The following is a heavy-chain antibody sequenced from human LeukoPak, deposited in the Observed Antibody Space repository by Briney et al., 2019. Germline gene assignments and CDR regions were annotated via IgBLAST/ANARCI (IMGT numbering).Heavy chain of an antibody. CDR3: AKAEGYDILTGLDY. D-gene: IGHD3-9*01. CDR1: GFTFSSYA. V-gene: IGHV3-23*01. Sequence: RGSLRLSCATSGFTFSSYAMTGVPQAPGRGREGVSGIGASGGSTYYADSVKGRFTISRDNSKNTLYLQMNSLRTEDTAVYYCAKAEGYDILTGLDYWGQGTLVTVSS. J-gene: IGHJ4*02. CDR2: IGASGGST.